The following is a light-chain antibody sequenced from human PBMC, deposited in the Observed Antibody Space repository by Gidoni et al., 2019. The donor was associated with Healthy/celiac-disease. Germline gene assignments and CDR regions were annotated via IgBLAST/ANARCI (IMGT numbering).Light chain of an antibody. CDR3: SSYTSSSTLAWV. V-gene: IGLV2-14*01. CDR1: SSDVGGYNY. CDR2: DVS. J-gene: IGLJ3*02. Sequence: QSALPQPASVSGSPGQSLTISCTGTSSDVGGYNYVSWYQQHPGKAPKLMIYDVSNRPSGVSKRFSGSKSGNTASLTISGLQAEDEADYYCSSYTSSSTLAWVFGGGTKLTVL.